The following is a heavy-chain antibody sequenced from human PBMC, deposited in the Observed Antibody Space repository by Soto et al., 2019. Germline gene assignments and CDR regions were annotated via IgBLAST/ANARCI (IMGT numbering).Heavy chain of an antibody. V-gene: IGHV1-69*01. CDR2: VIPVFNTS. J-gene: IGHJ4*02. Sequence: QVQLEQSGPEVKRPGTSVKVSCKASGGAFGRYSVSWVRQAPGQGLEWIGGVIPVFNTSNYSLKFQGRVAIFADLSTNTVFMELRSLRSDDTALYYCARGDEMTAVTIFEYWGQGTLVTVSS. CDR1: GGAFGRYS. CDR3: ARGDEMTAVTIFEY. D-gene: IGHD4-17*01.